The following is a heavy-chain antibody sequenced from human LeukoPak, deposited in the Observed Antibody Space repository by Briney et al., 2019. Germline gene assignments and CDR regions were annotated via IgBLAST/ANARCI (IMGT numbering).Heavy chain of an antibody. CDR3: ARVLYYYVISGHPLFEP. Sequence: SETLSLTCTVSGGSISSYYWSWVRQPPGKGLEWIGYIYYSGGTNNNPSLKSRVTISADTSKNQLSLKLSSGTAADPAVYYCARVLYYYVISGHPLFEPWGEGTLVTASS. J-gene: IGHJ5*02. V-gene: IGHV4-59*01. CDR2: IYYSGGT. D-gene: IGHD3-22*01. CDR1: GGSISSYY.